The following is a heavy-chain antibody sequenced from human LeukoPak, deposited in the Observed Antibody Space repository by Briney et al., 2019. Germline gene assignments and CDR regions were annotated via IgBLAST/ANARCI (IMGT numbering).Heavy chain of an antibody. CDR1: GGSISSYY. J-gene: IGHJ4*02. CDR2: INHSGST. Sequence: PSETLSLTCTVSGGSISSYYWSWIRQPPGKGLEWIGEINHSGSTNYNPSLKSRVTISVDTSKNQFSLKLSSVTAADTAVYYCARGRVADPFDYWGQGTLVTVSS. CDR3: ARGRVADPFDY. V-gene: IGHV4-34*01. D-gene: IGHD2-15*01.